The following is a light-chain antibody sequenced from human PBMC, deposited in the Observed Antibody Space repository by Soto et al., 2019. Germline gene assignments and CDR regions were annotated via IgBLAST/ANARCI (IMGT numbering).Light chain of an antibody. J-gene: IGLJ2*01. Sequence: SDELTQPPSVSVAPGKTARITCGGNNIGSKRVHWYQQKPGQAPVLVIYYDSDRPSGIPERFSGSNSGNTATLTISRVEAGDEVGYCCQMWDSSSDHQVFGGGTKLFVL. CDR3: QMWDSSSDHQV. CDR2: YDS. CDR1: NIGSKR. V-gene: IGLV3-21*04.